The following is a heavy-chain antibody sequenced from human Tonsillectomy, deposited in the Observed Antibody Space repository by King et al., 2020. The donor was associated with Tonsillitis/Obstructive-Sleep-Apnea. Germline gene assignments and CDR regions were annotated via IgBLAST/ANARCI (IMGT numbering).Heavy chain of an antibody. V-gene: IGHV4-34*01. Sequence: VQLQQWGAGLLKPSETLSLTCDVYGGSFSGYYWSWIRQPPGRGLEWIGEINHSGRTNYNPSLKSRVTISVDTSKNQFSLKLSSVTAADTAVYYCARGFRDIVVVVGAHTFDSWGQGTLVTVSS. CDR3: ARGFRDIVVVVGAHTFDS. J-gene: IGHJ4*02. CDR2: INHSGRT. D-gene: IGHD2-15*01. CDR1: GGSFSGYY.